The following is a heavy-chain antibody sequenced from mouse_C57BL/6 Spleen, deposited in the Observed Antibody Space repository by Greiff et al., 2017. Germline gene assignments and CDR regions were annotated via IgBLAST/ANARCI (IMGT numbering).Heavy chain of an antibody. J-gene: IGHJ4*01. V-gene: IGHV14-1*01. CDR1: GFNIKDYY. CDR2: IDPEDGDT. D-gene: IGHD1-1*01. CDR3: TPSYYYGSSHYAMDY. Sequence: EVQLQQSGAELVRPGASVKLSCTASGFNIKDYYMHWVKQRPEQGLEWLGRIDPEDGDTEYAPKFQGKATMTADTSSNTAYLQLSSLTSEDTAVYYCTPSYYYGSSHYAMDYWGQGTSVTVSS.